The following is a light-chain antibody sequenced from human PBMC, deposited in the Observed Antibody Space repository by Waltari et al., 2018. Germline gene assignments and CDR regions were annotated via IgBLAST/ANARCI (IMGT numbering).Light chain of an antibody. Sequence: DIQMTQSPSTLSASVGDRVTITCRASKSISSWLAWYQQKPGKAPKFLIYKASNLESGVPSRFSGSGSGTEFTLTISSLQPDDFATYYCQHYNSFPWTFGQGTKVGIK. CDR1: KSISSW. CDR2: KAS. CDR3: QHYNSFPWT. J-gene: IGKJ1*01. V-gene: IGKV1-5*03.